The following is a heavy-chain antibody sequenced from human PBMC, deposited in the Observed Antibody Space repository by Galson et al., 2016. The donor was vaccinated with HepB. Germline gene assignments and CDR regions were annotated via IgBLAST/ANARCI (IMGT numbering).Heavy chain of an antibody. CDR2: IRGTGVTT. V-gene: IGHV3-23*01. CDR3: AKATPYYDVLTGFFVYYSDY. D-gene: IGHD3-9*01. Sequence: SLRLSCAASGFTFSDYAMSWVRQAPGKGLQWVSTIRGTGVTTHYADSVKGRLTISRDNSKNTLYLQMSSLRAEDTAMYYCAKATPYYDVLTGFFVYYSDYWGHGTLVTVSS. CDR1: GFTFSDYA. J-gene: IGHJ4*01.